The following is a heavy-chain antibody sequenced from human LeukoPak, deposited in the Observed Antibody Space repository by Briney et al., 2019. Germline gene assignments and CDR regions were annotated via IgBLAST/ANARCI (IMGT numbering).Heavy chain of an antibody. CDR3: AFSGRYSGSYLHY. CDR1: GYTLTELS. V-gene: IGHV1-24*01. J-gene: IGHJ4*02. D-gene: IGHD1-26*01. CDR2: FDPEDGET. Sequence: ASVKVSCKVSGYTLTELSMHWVRQAPGKGLEWMGGFDPEDGETIYAQKFQGRFTITSDESTSTAYMALSSLRSDDTALYYCAFSGRYSGSYLHYWGQGTLVTVSS.